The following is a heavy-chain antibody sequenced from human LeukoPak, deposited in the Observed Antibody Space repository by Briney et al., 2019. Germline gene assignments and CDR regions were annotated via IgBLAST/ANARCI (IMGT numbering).Heavy chain of an antibody. Sequence: SETLSLTCALYGQSFSSYSWSCTWTRQTPEKGLEWIVESIEKVNASYNPSLKSRVTIDLDTSMNQSSLKLTSMPAADTAMYYCARGYYPPRWYFDLWGRGTLVTVSS. V-gene: IGHV4-34*01. D-gene: IGHD3-10*01. CDR2: SIEKVNA. J-gene: IGHJ2*01. CDR3: ARGYYPPRWYFDL. CDR1: GQSFSSYS.